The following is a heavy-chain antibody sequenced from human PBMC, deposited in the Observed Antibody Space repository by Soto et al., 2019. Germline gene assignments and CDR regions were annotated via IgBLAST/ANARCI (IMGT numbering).Heavy chain of an antibody. CDR2: ISGSGGST. CDR3: AKDPTVPITIFGVVSLSMDV. J-gene: IGHJ6*02. D-gene: IGHD3-3*01. V-gene: IGHV3-23*01. Sequence: PGGSLRLSCAASGFTFSSYAMSWVRQAPGKGLEWVSAISGSGGSTYYADSVRGRFTISRDNSKNTLYLQMNSLRAEDTAVYYCAKDPTVPITIFGVVSLSMDVWGQGTTVTVSS. CDR1: GFTFSSYA.